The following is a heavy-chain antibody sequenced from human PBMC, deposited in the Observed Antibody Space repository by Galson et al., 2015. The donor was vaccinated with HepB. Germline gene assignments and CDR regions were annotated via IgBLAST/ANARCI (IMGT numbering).Heavy chain of an antibody. CDR1: GYSFANYG. CDR3: ARARYSSSPPDY. Sequence: SVKVSCKASGYSFANYGISWVRQAPGQGLEWMGWISVYNSNTNYAQKFQGRITMTTDTSTSTAHMELRSLRSDDTAVYYCARARYSSSPPDYWGQGTLVTVSS. CDR2: ISVYNSNT. J-gene: IGHJ4*02. V-gene: IGHV1-18*01. D-gene: IGHD6-6*01.